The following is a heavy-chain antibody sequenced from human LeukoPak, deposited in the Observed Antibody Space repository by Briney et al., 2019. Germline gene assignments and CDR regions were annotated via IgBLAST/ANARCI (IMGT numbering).Heavy chain of an antibody. J-gene: IGHJ4*02. CDR3: AAKVELRSNGPYFNS. Sequence: PVGCLRLSCAPSGFTVSSNYMCWVRQAPGKGLEWVSVIYSGGVTFYADSVKGRFTISRDNSKNTLYLQMNSLRAEDTAVYYCAAKVELRSNGPYFNSWGQGILVSVSS. V-gene: IGHV3-53*01. CDR1: GFTVSSNY. CDR2: IYSGGVT. D-gene: IGHD1-7*01.